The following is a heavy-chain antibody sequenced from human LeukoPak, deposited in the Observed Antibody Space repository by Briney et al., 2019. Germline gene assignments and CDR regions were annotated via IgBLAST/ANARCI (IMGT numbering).Heavy chain of an antibody. CDR3: ARPIAPRYYFDY. Sequence: SETLSLTCAVSGYSIGSGYYWGWIRQPPGKGLEWIGSIYHSGSTYYNPSLKSRVTISVDTSKNQFSLKLSSMTAADTAVYYCARPIAPRYYFDYWGQGTLVTVSS. V-gene: IGHV4-38-2*01. CDR2: IYHSGST. CDR1: GYSIGSGYY. J-gene: IGHJ4*02.